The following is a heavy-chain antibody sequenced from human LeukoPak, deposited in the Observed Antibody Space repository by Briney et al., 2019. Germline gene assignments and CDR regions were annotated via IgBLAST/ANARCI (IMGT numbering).Heavy chain of an antibody. CDR2: IYYSGST. J-gene: IGHJ4*02. D-gene: IGHD3-10*01. V-gene: IGHV4-59*08. CDR3: ARYGSGTYPRFDY. Sequence: PSETLSLTCTVSGGSIRGYYWSWIQQPPGKGLEWIGYIYYSGSTNYNPYLQSRVTISVDTSKNQFSLNLTSVTAADTAVYYCARYGSGTYPRFDYWGQGILVTVSS. CDR1: GGSIRGYY.